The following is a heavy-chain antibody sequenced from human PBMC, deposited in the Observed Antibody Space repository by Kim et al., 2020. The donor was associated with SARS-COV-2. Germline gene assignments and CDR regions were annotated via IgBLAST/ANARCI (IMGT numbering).Heavy chain of an antibody. J-gene: IGHJ4*02. CDR3: AKDMGYDSATRPFDY. D-gene: IGHD3-22*01. Sequence: DSVKGRFTISRDNAKNSLYLQMNSLRAEDTALYYCAKDMGYDSATRPFDYWGQGTLVTVSS. V-gene: IGHV3-9*01.